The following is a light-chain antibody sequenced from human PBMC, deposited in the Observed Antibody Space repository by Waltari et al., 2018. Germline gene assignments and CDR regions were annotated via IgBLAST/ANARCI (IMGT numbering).Light chain of an antibody. CDR3: ATWDDSLNGRV. Sequence: QSVLTQPPLASGTPGQRVTISCSGNSSNIGINTVTWYQQLPGTAPKLLIYANYHRPSGVPDRFSASKSDTSSPLASSGLQSEDEAAYCCATWDDSLNGRVFGGGTKLAVL. J-gene: IGLJ3*02. CDR2: ANY. V-gene: IGLV1-44*01. CDR1: SSNIGINT.